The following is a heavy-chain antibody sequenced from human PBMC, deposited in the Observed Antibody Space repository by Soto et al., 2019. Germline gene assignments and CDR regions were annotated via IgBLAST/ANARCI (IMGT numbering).Heavy chain of an antibody. CDR3: AKDGDLYSGYFDY. D-gene: IGHD3-10*01. Sequence: PGGSLRLSCAASGFIFNSYARSWVRQAPGKGLEWVSTLTSTGGTYYADSVKGRSPISRDNSKNTLYLQMNNLRADDTAVYYCAKDGDLYSGYFDYWGLGTLVTVSS. J-gene: IGHJ4*02. V-gene: IGHV3-23*01. CDR1: GFIFNSYA. CDR2: LTSTGGT.